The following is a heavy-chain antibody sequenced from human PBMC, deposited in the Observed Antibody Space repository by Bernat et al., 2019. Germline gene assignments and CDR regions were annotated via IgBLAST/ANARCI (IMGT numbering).Heavy chain of an antibody. CDR2: INPSGGST. CDR1: GYTFTSYY. CDR3: ARGVAGDPAEDPIYFDY. D-gene: IGHD6-19*01. V-gene: IGHV1-46*03. J-gene: IGHJ4*02. Sequence: QVQLVQSGAEVKKPGASVKVSCKASGYTFTSYYMHWVRQAPGQGLEWMGIINPSGGSTSYAQKFQGRVTMTRDTSTSTVYMELSSLRSEDTAVYYCARGVAGDPAEDPIYFDYWGQGTLVTVSS.